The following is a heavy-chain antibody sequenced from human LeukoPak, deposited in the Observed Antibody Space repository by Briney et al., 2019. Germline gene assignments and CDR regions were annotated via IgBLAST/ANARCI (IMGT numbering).Heavy chain of an antibody. J-gene: IGHJ4*02. CDR1: GYTFTSYY. CDR2: INPSGGST. D-gene: IGHD3-22*01. Sequence: GASVKVSCKASGYTFTSYYMHWVRQAPGQGLEWMGIINPSGGSTSYAQKFQGRVTMTRDTSTSTVYMELSSLRSEDTAVYYCARDPGGAYDSSGYGIDYWGQGTPVTVSS. V-gene: IGHV1-46*01. CDR3: ARDPGGAYDSSGYGIDY.